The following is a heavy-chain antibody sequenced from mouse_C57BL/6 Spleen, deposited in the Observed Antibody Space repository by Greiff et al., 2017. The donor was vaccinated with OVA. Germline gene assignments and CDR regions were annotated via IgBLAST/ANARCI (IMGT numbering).Heavy chain of an antibody. Sequence: VQLQQPGAELVRPGSSVKLSCKASGYTFTSYWMDWVKQRPGQGLEWIGNIYPSDSETHYNQKFKDKATLTVDKSSSTDYMQSSSLTAEDSAVYYCARWNWDGFAYWGQGTLVTVSA. J-gene: IGHJ3*01. D-gene: IGHD4-1*01. CDR1: GYTFTSYW. V-gene: IGHV1-61*01. CDR2: IYPSDSET. CDR3: ARWNWDGFAY.